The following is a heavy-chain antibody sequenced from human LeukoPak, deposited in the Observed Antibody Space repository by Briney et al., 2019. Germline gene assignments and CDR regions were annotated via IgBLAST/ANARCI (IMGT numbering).Heavy chain of an antibody. V-gene: IGHV3-53*05. CDR2: TYTGGNS. CDR3: ARGGRYYYYGMDV. J-gene: IGHJ6*02. CDR1: GFTVSSIH. D-gene: IGHD2-15*01. Sequence: GGSLRLSCAASGFTVSSIHMVWVRQAPGKGLEWVSVTYTGGNSYYADSVKGRFTISRDNSKNTLYLQMNSLRAEDTAVYYCARGGRYYYYGMDVWGQGTTVTVSS.